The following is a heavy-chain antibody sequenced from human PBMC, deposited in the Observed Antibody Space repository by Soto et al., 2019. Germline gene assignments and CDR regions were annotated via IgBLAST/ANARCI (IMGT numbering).Heavy chain of an antibody. D-gene: IGHD3-10*01. V-gene: IGHV4-59*08. CDR3: ARHYYGSGSYAWFDP. J-gene: IGHJ5*02. CDR1: GASVRNHY. CDR2: FYYSGTT. Sequence: PSETLSLTCAVSGASVRNHYWSWMRQPPGKGLEWIGYFYYSGTTNYNPSLKSRVTISVDTSNNQLSLKLSSVTAADTALYYCARHYYGSGSYAWFDPWGQGTLVTVSS.